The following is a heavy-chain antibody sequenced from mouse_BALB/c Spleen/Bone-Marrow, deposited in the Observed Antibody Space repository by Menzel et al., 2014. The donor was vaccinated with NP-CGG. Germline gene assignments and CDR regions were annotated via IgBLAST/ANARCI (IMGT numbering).Heavy chain of an antibody. CDR2: IHYSGST. Sequence: EVKLMESGPDLVKPSQSLSLTCTVTGYSITSGYSWHWIRQFPGNKLEWMGYIHYSGSTNYNPSLKSRISITRDTSKNQLFLQLNSVTTEETAKYYCARFMTLYYAMDYWGQGTSVTVSS. D-gene: IGHD1-1*01. J-gene: IGHJ4*01. CDR3: ARFMTLYYAMDY. V-gene: IGHV3-1*02. CDR1: GYSITSGYS.